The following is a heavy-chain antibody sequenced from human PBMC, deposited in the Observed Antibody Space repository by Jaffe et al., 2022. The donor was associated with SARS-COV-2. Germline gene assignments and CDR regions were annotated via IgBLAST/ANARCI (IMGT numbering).Heavy chain of an antibody. CDR3: VKHRSYYYDSSEA. J-gene: IGHJ4*02. CDR2: IFYSGSA. V-gene: IGHV4-39*01. CDR1: GGSISTTSYY. D-gene: IGHD3-22*01. Sequence: QLQVQESGPGPGLVKPSETLSLTCTVSGGSISTTSYYWGWIRQPPGKGLEWIGSIFYSGSAYYNPSLKSRVTISVDTSKNQFSLKLTSVTAADTAMYYCVKHRSYYYDSSEAWGQGTLVTVSS.